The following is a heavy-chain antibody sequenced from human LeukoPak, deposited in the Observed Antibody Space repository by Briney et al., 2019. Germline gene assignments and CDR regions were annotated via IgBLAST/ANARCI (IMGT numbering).Heavy chain of an antibody. J-gene: IGHJ6*03. CDR2: TYTSGSA. CDR3: AREGQLGPSYYYYMDV. D-gene: IGHD6-6*01. V-gene: IGHV4-4*07. CDR1: GGSISSYY. Sequence: SETLSLTCTVSGGSISSYYWSWIRQPAGKGLEWIGRTYTSGSANYNPSLKSRVTMSVDTSKNQFSLKLSSVTAADTAVHYCAREGQLGPSYYYYMDVWGKGTTVTVSS.